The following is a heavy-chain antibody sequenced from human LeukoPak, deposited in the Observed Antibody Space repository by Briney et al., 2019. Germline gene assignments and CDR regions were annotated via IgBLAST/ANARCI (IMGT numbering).Heavy chain of an antibody. CDR3: ARGCTPLVVVVATINWFDP. J-gene: IGHJ5*02. CDR1: GGSFSNYY. Sequence: SETLSLTCAVYGGSFSNYYWSWIRQPPGKGLEWIGEINHSGSTNYNPSLKSRVTISVDTSKNQFSLKLTSVTAADTAVYYCARGCTPLVVVVATINWFDPWGQGTLVTVSS. CDR2: INHSGST. V-gene: IGHV4-34*01. D-gene: IGHD2-15*01.